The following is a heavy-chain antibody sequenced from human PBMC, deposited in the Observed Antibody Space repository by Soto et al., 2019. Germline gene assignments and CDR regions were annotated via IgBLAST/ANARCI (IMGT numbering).Heavy chain of an antibody. Sequence: GGSLRLSCAASGFTVSSNYMSWVRQAPGKGLEWVSVIHSGGSTYYADSVKGRFTISRDNSKNTLYLQMNSLRAEDTAVYYCAREKIVATTYYYYYYGMDAWGQGTTVTVSS. D-gene: IGHD5-12*01. J-gene: IGHJ6*02. CDR3: AREKIVATTYYYYYYGMDA. CDR2: IHSGGST. CDR1: GFTVSSNY. V-gene: IGHV3-53*01.